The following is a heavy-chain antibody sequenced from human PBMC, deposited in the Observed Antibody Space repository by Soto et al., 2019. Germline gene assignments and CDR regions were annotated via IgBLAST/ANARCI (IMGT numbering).Heavy chain of an antibody. D-gene: IGHD2-2*01. CDR3: AKHSHWAIISPTPDY. V-gene: IGHV3-23*01. Sequence: VQLSESGGGLVQPGGSLRLSCAASGFTFTSTAMSWVRQAPGKGLEWVSTFRESGGTTHYADSVKGRFTVSRDTSKNMLYLQMDSLRAQDTAIYYCAKHSHWAIISPTPDYWGQGTLVTVSS. CDR1: GFTFTSTA. J-gene: IGHJ4*02. CDR2: FRESGGTT.